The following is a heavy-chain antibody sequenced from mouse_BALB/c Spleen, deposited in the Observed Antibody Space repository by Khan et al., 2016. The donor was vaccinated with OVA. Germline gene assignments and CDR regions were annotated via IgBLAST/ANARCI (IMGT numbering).Heavy chain of an antibody. CDR1: GYTFSDYF. V-gene: IGHV1-75*01. Sequence: VQLQESGPDLVKPGASVMMSCKASGYTFSDYFLSWVKQRPGQGLEWIGELFPGSNTTYYNEKFRGKATLTADKSSNTVFMYLSSLTSEDSAVYFCARKIFNCGGDYWDFDVWGAGTTVTVSS. CDR3: ARKIFNCGGDYWDFDV. J-gene: IGHJ1*01. CDR2: LFPGSNTT.